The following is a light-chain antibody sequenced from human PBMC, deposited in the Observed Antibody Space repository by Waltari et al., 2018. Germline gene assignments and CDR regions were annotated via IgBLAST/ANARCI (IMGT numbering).Light chain of an antibody. J-gene: IGLJ1*01. V-gene: IGLV1-40*01. CDR2: GNN. CDR1: SSNIGAGHD. CDR3: QSYDSSLGGSRV. Sequence: QSVLTQPPSVSGAPGPRVTISCTGSSSNIGAGHDVHWSQHLPGTAPKLLIYGNNNRPSGVPDRFSGSKSGTSASLGITGLQAEDEADYYCQSYDSSLGGSRVFGTGTKVTVL.